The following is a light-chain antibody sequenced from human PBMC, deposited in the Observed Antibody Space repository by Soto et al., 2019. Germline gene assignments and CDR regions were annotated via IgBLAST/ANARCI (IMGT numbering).Light chain of an antibody. J-gene: IGLJ1*01. CDR2: DVA. CDR3: SSYSSSSTQV. Sequence: QSALTQPASVSGSPGQSITISCTGTSSDVGGYDYVSWYQQNPGIAPKLMIFDVANRPSGVSNRFSGSKSDNTASLTISGLQAEDEADYYCSSYSSSSTQVFGTGTKVTVL. CDR1: SSDVGGYDY. V-gene: IGLV2-14*03.